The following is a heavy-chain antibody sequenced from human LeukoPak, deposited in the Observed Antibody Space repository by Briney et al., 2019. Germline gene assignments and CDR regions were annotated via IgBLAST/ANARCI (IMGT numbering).Heavy chain of an antibody. D-gene: IGHD2-2*01. J-gene: IGHJ4*02. Sequence: PGGSLRLSCAASGFTFSSAWMTWVRQAPGKGLEWVSAISGSGGSTYYADSVKGRFTISRDNSKNTLYLQMNSLRAEDTAVYYCAKDQEVVPAAILDYWGQGTLVTVSP. CDR3: AKDQEVVPAAILDY. CDR2: ISGSGGST. CDR1: GFTFSSAW. V-gene: IGHV3-23*01.